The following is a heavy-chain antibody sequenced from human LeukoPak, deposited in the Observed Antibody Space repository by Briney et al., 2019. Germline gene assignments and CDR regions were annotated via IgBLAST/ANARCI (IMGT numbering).Heavy chain of an antibody. D-gene: IGHD1-1*01. Sequence: GASVKVSCKASGGTFSSYAISWVRQAPGQGLEWMGGIIPIFGTANYAQKFQGRVTITADKSTSTAYMELSSLRSEDTAVYYCARFWNRDYYYYMDVWGKGTTVTVSS. V-gene: IGHV1-69*06. CDR1: GGTFSSYA. CDR2: IIPIFGTA. J-gene: IGHJ6*03. CDR3: ARFWNRDYYYYMDV.